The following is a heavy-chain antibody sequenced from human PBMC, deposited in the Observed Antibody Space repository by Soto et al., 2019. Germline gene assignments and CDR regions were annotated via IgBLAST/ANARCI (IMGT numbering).Heavy chain of an antibody. CDR1: GFTFSSYS. CDR3: ARDFPSMVRGVITYYYYYYMDV. J-gene: IGHJ6*03. D-gene: IGHD3-10*01. V-gene: IGHV3-21*01. Sequence: TGGSLRLSCAASGFTFSSYSMNWVRQAPGKGLEWVSSISSSSSYIYYADSVKGRFTISRDNAKNSLYLQMNSLRAEDTAVYYCARDFPSMVRGVITYYYYYYMDVWGKGT. CDR2: ISSSSSYI.